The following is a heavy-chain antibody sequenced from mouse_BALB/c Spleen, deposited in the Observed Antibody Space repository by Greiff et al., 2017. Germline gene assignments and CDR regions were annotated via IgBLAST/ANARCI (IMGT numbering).Heavy chain of an antibody. CDR3: AYYDYDEADY. Sequence: EVQLQQSGAELVKPGASVKLSCTASGFNIKDTYMHWVKQRPEQGLEWIGRIDPANGNTKYDPKFQGKATITADTSSNTAYLQLSSLTSEDTAVYYCAYYDYDEADYWGQGTTLTVSS. V-gene: IGHV14-3*02. J-gene: IGHJ2*01. D-gene: IGHD2-4*01. CDR2: IDPANGNT. CDR1: GFNIKDTY.